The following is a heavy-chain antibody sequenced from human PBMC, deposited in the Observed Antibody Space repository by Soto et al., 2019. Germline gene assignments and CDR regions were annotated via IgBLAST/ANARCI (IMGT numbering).Heavy chain of an antibody. J-gene: IGHJ4*02. Sequence: SLRLSCAASGFTFSDHYMDWVRQAPGKGLEWVGRSRNKANTYTTEYAASVKGRFTISRDESQNSLYLQMNSLKTEDTAVYYCARVSNSGWYYFDSWGQGTLVTVSS. D-gene: IGHD6-19*01. CDR3: ARVSNSGWYYFDS. V-gene: IGHV3-72*01. CDR2: SRNKANTYTT. CDR1: GFTFSDHY.